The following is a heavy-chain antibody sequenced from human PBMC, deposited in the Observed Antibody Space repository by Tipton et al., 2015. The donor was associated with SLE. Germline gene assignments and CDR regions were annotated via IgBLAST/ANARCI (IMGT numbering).Heavy chain of an antibody. D-gene: IGHD3-3*01. CDR1: GFTFSNAW. CDR2: IKSKTDGGTT. CDR3: TTDLMYDFWAGGWFDP. V-gene: IGHV3-15*01. J-gene: IGHJ5*02. Sequence: SLRLSCAASGFTFSNAWMSWVRQAPGKGLEWVGRIKSKTDGGTTDHAAPVKGRFTISRDDSKNTLYLQMNSLKTEDTAVYYCTTDLMYDFWAGGWFDPWGQGTLVTVSS.